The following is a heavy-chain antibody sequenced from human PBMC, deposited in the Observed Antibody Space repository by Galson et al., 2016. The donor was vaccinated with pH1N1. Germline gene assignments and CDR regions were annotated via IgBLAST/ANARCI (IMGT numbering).Heavy chain of an antibody. CDR2: INPIGGMA. V-gene: IGHV1-46*01. J-gene: IGHJ4*02. CDR3: VRDLGRLRDF. CDR1: GYTFTSYY. D-gene: IGHD1-26*01. Sequence: SVKVSCKASGYTFTSYYFHWVRQAPGLGLQWMGVINPIGGMATYTQNFQDRLTMTVAASTSTVYMELTSLRSEDTPVYYCVRDLGRLRDFWGQGTMVTVSS.